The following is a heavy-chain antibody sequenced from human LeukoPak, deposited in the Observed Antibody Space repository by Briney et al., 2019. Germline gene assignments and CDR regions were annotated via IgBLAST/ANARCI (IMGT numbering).Heavy chain of an antibody. J-gene: IGHJ4*02. CDR2: IYYSGST. D-gene: IGHD6-13*01. Sequence: SETLSLTCTVSGGSISSYYWSWIRQPPGKGLEWIGYIYYSGSTNYNPSLKSRVTISVDTSKNQFSLKLSSVTAADTAVYYCASSSSSWTIFDYWGQGTLVTVSS. CDR3: ASSSSSWTIFDY. CDR1: GGSISSYY. V-gene: IGHV4-59*01.